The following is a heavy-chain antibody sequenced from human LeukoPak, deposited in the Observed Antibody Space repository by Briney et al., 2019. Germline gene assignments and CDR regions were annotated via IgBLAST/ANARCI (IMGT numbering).Heavy chain of an antibody. D-gene: IGHD3-22*01. Sequence: GGSLRLSCAASGFTFSSYEMNWVRQAPGKGLEWVSYISGSGSTIYYADSVQGRFTISRDNAKNSLYLQMNSLRAEDTAVYYCAKDLTLVVVVPKGPFDYWGQGTLVTVSS. J-gene: IGHJ4*02. CDR2: ISGSGSTI. CDR3: AKDLTLVVVVPKGPFDY. CDR1: GFTFSSYE. V-gene: IGHV3-48*03.